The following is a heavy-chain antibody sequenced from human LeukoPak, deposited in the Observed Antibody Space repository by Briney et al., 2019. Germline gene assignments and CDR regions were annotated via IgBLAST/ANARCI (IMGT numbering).Heavy chain of an antibody. CDR2: INENGDIA. Sequence: GGSLRLSCAASGFTFDDYAMHWVRQGPGKSLGWVSLINENGDIAYYGDSVRGRFTVSRDNAKNSLYLQMNSLTTEDTALYYCAKARWEPNFDYWGQGTLVTVSS. D-gene: IGHD1-26*01. J-gene: IGHJ4*02. CDR1: GFTFDDYA. V-gene: IGHV3-43*02. CDR3: AKARWEPNFDY.